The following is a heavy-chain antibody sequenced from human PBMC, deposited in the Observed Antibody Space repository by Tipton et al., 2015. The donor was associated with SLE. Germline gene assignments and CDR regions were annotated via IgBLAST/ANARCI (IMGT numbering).Heavy chain of an antibody. J-gene: IGHJ5*02. CDR1: GVTLRDFP. V-gene: IGHV3-23*01. D-gene: IGHD6-13*01. Sequence: SLRLSCVASGVTLRDFPLAWVRQAPGRGLEWVSTLSGSGDRTFSADSVKGRFTISRDNSKNTLYLQMNSLRDEDSAVYYCARGDLASAGDNWFDPWGQGTLVTVSS. CDR3: ARGDLASAGDNWFDP. CDR2: LSGSGDRT.